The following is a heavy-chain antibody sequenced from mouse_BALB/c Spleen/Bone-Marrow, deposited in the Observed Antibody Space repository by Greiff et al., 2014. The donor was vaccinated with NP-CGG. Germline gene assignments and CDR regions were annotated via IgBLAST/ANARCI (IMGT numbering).Heavy chain of an antibody. V-gene: IGHV3-5*02. J-gene: IGHJ2*01. CDR1: GISITTGNYR. CDR3: ARYGNFFDY. Sequence: EVQGVESGPGLVKPSQTVSLTCTVTGISITTGNYRWSWLRQFPGNKLEWIGYIYYSGTITYNPSLTSRTTITRDTSKNQFFLEMNYLTAEYSATYYGARYGNFFDYWGQGTTLTVSS. D-gene: IGHD2-1*01. CDR2: IYYSGTI.